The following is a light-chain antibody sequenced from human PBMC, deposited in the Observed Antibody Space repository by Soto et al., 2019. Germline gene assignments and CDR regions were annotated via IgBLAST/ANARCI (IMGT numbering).Light chain of an antibody. V-gene: IGLV1-51*02. J-gene: IGLJ2*01. CDR1: SSNIGNNY. CDR2: ENK. CDR3: GTWDSSLSAGV. Sequence: QSVLTQPPSVSAAPGQKVTISCSGSSSNIGNNYVSWYQQLPGTAPKLHIYENKKRPSGIPDRFSGSKSGTSATLGITGLQTGDEADDYCGTWDSSLSAGVFGGGTKLTVL.